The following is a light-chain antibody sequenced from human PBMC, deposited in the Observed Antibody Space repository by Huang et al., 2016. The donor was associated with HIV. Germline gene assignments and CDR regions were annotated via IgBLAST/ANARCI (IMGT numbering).Light chain of an antibody. J-gene: IGKJ1*01. CDR1: QDINTY. Sequence: AIRITQSPSSLSASTGDQVSITCRASQDINTYLAWYQPKPGNSPSLLIYATSTLQSGVQSRFSGRGSGTDFTLTITHLQSEDFATYCCQQYYSFPLTFGQGSQVEV. CDR3: QQYYSFPLT. CDR2: ATS. V-gene: IGKV1-8*01.